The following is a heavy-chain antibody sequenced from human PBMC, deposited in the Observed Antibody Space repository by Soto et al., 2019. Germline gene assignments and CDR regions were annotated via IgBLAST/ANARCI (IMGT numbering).Heavy chain of an antibody. Sequence: QVQLVESGGGVVQPGRSLRLSCAASGFTFSSYAMHWVRQAPGKGLEWVAVISYDGSNKYYADSVKGRFTISRDNSKNTLYLQMNSMRAEDTAVYYCARQPYGGNSVGAFDIWGQGTMVTVSS. V-gene: IGHV3-30-3*01. CDR3: ARQPYGGNSVGAFDI. CDR1: GFTFSSYA. CDR2: ISYDGSNK. D-gene: IGHD4-17*01. J-gene: IGHJ3*02.